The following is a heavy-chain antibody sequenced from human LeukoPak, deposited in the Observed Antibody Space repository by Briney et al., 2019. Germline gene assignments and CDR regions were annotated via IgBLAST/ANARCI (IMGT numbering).Heavy chain of an antibody. CDR1: GFTFDDYG. D-gene: IGHD3-10*01. CDR2: VTWNGGDT. J-gene: IGHJ6*02. CDR3: AKIRITMVRGAHRDYYYGMDV. V-gene: IGHV3-20*04. Sequence: GGSLRLSCAASGFTFDDYGMSWVRQVPGKGLEWVSGVTWNGGDTGYADSVKGRFTISRDSAKNSLYLQMNSLRAEDTAVYYCAKIRITMVRGAHRDYYYGMDVWGQGTTVTVSS.